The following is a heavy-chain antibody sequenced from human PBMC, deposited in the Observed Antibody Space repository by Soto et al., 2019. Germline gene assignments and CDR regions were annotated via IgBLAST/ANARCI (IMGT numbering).Heavy chain of an antibody. V-gene: IGHV4-34*01. J-gene: IGHJ4*02. D-gene: IGHD2-8*02. CDR1: GGSFSGYY. CDR2: INHSGRT. CDR3: ARDKITGLFDY. Sequence: QVQLQQWGAGLLKPSETLSLTCAVYGGSFSGYYWTWIRQPPGTGLEWIGEINHSGRTNYNPSLSRRATISVGTSKNQFSLELTSVTAADTAVYYCARDKITGLFDYWGQGTLVTVSS.